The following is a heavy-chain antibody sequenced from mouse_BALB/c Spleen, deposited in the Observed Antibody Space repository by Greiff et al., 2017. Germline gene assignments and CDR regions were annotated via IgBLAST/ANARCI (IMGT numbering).Heavy chain of an antibody. J-gene: IGHJ4*01. Sequence: EVQRVESGAELVKPGASVKLSCTASGFNIKDTYMHWVKQRPEQGLEWIGRIDPANGNTKYDPKFQGKATITADTSSNTAYLQLSSLTSEDTAVYYCVYGNYYAMDYWGQGTSVTVSS. V-gene: IGHV14-3*02. D-gene: IGHD2-10*02. CDR1: GFNIKDTY. CDR2: IDPANGNT. CDR3: VYGNYYAMDY.